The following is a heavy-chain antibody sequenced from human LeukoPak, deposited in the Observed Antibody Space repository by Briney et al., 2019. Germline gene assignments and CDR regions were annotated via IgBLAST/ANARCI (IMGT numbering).Heavy chain of an antibody. CDR2: FDPEDGET. CDR3: ARNRDGYNYYAFDI. Sequence: ASVKVSCKVSGYTLTELSMHWVRQAPGKGLEWMGGFDPEDGETIYAQKFQGRVTMTEDTSTDTAYMELSSLRSDDTAVYCCARNRDGYNYYAFDIWGQGTMVTVSS. J-gene: IGHJ3*02. V-gene: IGHV1-24*01. CDR1: GYTLTELS. D-gene: IGHD5-24*01.